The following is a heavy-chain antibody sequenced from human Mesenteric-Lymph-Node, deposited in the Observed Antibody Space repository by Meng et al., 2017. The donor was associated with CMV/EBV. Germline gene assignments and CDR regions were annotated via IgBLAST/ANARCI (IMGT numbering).Heavy chain of an antibody. V-gene: IGHV4-34*01. CDR1: GGSFSAYY. J-gene: IGHJ4*02. Sequence: QVQLQQWGAGLLKPSETPSLTCAVYGGSFSAYYWSWLRQPQGKGLEWIREINHSGSTNYNPSPKSRITKSVDTAKNHFSLKLTPVTAADTAVYFCASLAPLNNTKDKIPSGYWGQGTLVTVSS. CDR3: ASLAPLNNTKDKIPSGY. CDR2: INHSGST. D-gene: IGHD1-14*01.